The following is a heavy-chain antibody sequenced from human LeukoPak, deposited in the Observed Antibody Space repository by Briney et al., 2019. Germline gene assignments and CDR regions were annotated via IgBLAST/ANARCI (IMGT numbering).Heavy chain of an antibody. V-gene: IGHV4-59*02. CDR2: IHNSGST. CDR3: VRDWEGFNFDI. CDR1: GGSVSSYY. J-gene: IGHJ3*02. Sequence: SETMSLTCTVSGGSVSSYYWSWIRQPPGEGLEWIAYIHNSGSTNYNPSLKSRATISVDTSKNQFSLNLSSVTAADTAMYYCVRDWEGFNFDIWGQGTVVTVSS. D-gene: IGHD1-26*01.